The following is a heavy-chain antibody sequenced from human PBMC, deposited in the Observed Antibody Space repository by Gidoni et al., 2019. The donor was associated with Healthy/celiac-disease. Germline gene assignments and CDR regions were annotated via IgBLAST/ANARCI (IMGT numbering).Heavy chain of an antibody. Sequence: QLQLQESGPGLVKPSETLSLTCPVSGGSLSSSSYYWGWNRQPPGKGLEWIGSSYYSGSTYYNPSLKSRVTISVETSKNQCSLKLSFVTAADTAVYYCARRAPFTVTTPFDYWGQGTLVTVSS. CDR2: SYYSGST. J-gene: IGHJ4*02. D-gene: IGHD4-17*01. CDR1: GGSLSSSSYY. CDR3: ARRAPFTVTTPFDY. V-gene: IGHV4-39*01.